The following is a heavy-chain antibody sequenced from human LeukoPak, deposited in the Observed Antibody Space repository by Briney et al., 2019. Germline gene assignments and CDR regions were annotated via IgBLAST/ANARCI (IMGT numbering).Heavy chain of an antibody. J-gene: IGHJ4*02. Sequence: PGGSLRLSCAASGFTFSGYDMSWVRQAPGKGLEWVSYTSSSSSTIYYADSVKGRFTISRDNSENTLYLQMNSLRAEDTAVYYCAKDSCSFCSSTRCYTFGFCGQGTKGTVSA. CDR3: AKDSCSFCSSTRCYTFGF. D-gene: IGHD2-2*02. V-gene: IGHV3-48*01. CDR2: TSSSSSTI. CDR1: GFTFSGYD.